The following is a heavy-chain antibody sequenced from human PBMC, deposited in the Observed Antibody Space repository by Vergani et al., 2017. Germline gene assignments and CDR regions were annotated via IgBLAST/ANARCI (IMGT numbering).Heavy chain of an antibody. J-gene: IGHJ5*02. CDR1: GGTFSSYA. CDR2: IIPIFGTA. D-gene: IGHD2-15*01. V-gene: IGHV1-69*01. CDR3: ARGWRCSGGSCYFPLGWFDP. Sequence: QVQLVQSGAEVKKPGSSVKVSCKASGGTFSSYAISWVRQAPGQGLEWMGGIIPIFGTANYAQKFQGRVTITADEATSTAYMELSSVTAADTAVYYCARGWRCSGGSCYFPLGWFDPWGQGTLVTVSS.